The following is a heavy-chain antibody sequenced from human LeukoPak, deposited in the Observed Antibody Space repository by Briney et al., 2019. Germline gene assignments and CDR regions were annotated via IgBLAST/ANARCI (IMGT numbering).Heavy chain of an antibody. D-gene: IGHD4-17*01. CDR2: INHSGST. CDR1: GGSFSGYY. Sequence: PSETLSLTCAVYGGSFSGYYWSWIRQPPGKGLEWIGEINHSGSTNYNPSLKSRVTISVDTSKNQFSLKLSSVTAADTAVYYCARGRGGGRYGDPFDYWGQGTLVTVSS. J-gene: IGHJ4*02. CDR3: ARGRGGGRYGDPFDY. V-gene: IGHV4-34*01.